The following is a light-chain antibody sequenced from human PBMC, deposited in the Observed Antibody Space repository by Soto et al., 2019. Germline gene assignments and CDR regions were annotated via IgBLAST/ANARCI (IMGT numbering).Light chain of an antibody. CDR1: QHISSD. Sequence: EIVMTQSPVTLSVSPGERATLSCRASQHISSDLAWYQQKPGQAPRLLIYGASTRATGIAPRFRGSGSGTDFTLTISSVEPEDFAVYICQQRSNWPPTFGQGTRLEIK. J-gene: IGKJ5*01. CDR2: GAS. CDR3: QQRSNWPPT. V-gene: IGKV3-11*01.